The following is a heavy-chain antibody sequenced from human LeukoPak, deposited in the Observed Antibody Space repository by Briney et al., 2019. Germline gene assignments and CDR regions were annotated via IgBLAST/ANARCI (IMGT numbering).Heavy chain of an antibody. D-gene: IGHD3-10*01. CDR2: IYYSGST. CDR3: ASQGGSGTLIDY. Sequence: SETLSLTCTVSGGSISSSSYYWGWIRQPPGKGLEWIGSIYYSGSTYYNPSLKSRVTISVDTSKNQFSLKLSSVTAADTAVYYCASQGGSGTLIDYWGQGTLVTVSS. CDR1: GGSISSSSYY. V-gene: IGHV4-39*07. J-gene: IGHJ4*02.